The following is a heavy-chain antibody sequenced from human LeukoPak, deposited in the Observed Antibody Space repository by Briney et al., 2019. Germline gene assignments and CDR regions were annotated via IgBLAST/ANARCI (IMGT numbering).Heavy chain of an antibody. J-gene: IGHJ4*02. CDR2: FDPEDGET. V-gene: IGHV1-24*01. Sequence: GASVKVSCKVSGYTLTELSMHWVRQAPGKGLEWMGGFDPEDGETIYAQKFQGRVTMTEGTSTDTAYMELSSLRSEDTAVYYCARDRYSSSWYPFRGNPFDYWGQGTLVTVSS. CDR3: ARDRYSSSWYPFRGNPFDY. CDR1: GYTLTELS. D-gene: IGHD6-13*01.